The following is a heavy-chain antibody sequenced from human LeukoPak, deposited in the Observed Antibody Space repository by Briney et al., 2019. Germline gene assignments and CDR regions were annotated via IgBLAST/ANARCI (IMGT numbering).Heavy chain of an antibody. CDR1: GFTFTDFE. D-gene: IGHD5-12*01. Sequence: GGSLRLSCAASGFTFTDFEMNWVRQAPGKGLEWVSYIIISGSTIYYTDSVKGRFTVSRDNAKNSLYLQMNSLRAEDTAVYYCAASGYNYYDYYYMDVWGKGTTVTISS. V-gene: IGHV3-48*03. CDR3: AASGYNYYDYYYMDV. CDR2: IIISGSTI. J-gene: IGHJ6*03.